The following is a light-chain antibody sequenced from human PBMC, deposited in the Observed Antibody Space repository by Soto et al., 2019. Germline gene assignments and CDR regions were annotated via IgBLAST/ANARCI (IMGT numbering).Light chain of an antibody. CDR3: QYYNTSSGFA. V-gene: IGKV3-20*01. CDR1: QTVSSAY. J-gene: IGKJ3*01. CDR2: GAS. Sequence: VLTQSPGTLSLSPGESATLSCRASQTVSSAYLAWYQQKPGQAPRLLIYGASSRVPIVPDRFSGSGSGADFNLAISRLESEDFALYYCQYYNTSSGFAFGPGTRV.